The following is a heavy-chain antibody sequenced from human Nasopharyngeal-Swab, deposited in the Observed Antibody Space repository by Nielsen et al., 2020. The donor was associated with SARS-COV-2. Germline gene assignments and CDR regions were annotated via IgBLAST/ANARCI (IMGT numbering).Heavy chain of an antibody. D-gene: IGHD3-22*01. CDR2: IWYDGTNK. J-gene: IGHJ4*02. Sequence: GGSLRLSCKASGFSVTSHGMHWVRQAPGKGLEWVAVIWYDGTNKFYADSVKGRFTISRDNSKNTLYLQMNSLRAEDTAMYYCHLSSGYDGCINYWGQGTLVTVSS. CDR1: GFSVTSHG. CDR3: HLSSGYDGCINY. V-gene: IGHV3-33*01.